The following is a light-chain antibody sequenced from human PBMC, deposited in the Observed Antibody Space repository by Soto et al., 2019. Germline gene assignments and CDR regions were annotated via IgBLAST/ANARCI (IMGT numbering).Light chain of an antibody. CDR2: EVT. Sequence: QSVLTQPASVSGSPGQSITISCTGTSSDVATYNLVSWYQQRPGTAPQLIIYEVTKRPSGVSTRFSGPQSGNTASLTISGLQADDEADYYCCSRVFGGGTQLTVL. V-gene: IGLV2-23*02. CDR3: CSRV. J-gene: IGLJ3*02. CDR1: SSDVATYNL.